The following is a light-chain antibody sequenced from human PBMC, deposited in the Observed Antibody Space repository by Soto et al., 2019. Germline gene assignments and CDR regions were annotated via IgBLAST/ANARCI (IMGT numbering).Light chain of an antibody. CDR3: QQSGDTPPWT. Sequence: DIQMTQSPSSLSACVGDRVIITCRASQRVRIYLNWYQHKPGKVPTLLIYAASSLQSGVPSRFSGSGSGTEFTLTITSLQPEDFATYYCQQSGDTPPWTFCQGTKVDI. CDR1: QRVRIY. V-gene: IGKV1-39*01. J-gene: IGKJ1*01. CDR2: AAS.